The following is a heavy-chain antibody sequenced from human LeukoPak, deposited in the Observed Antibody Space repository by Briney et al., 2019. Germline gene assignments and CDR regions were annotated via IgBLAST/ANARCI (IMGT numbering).Heavy chain of an antibody. Sequence: GGSLRLSCVASGFTFSRLAMQWVRQAPGKGLEFVSGINSNGDSTYYANSVKGRFIISRDNSKNTLYLQMGSLGTEDMAVYYCASGARGYSYGSWAFDIWGQGTMVTVYS. CDR3: ASGARGYSYGSWAFDI. D-gene: IGHD5-18*01. V-gene: IGHV3-64*01. J-gene: IGHJ3*02. CDR2: INSNGDST. CDR1: GFTFSRLA.